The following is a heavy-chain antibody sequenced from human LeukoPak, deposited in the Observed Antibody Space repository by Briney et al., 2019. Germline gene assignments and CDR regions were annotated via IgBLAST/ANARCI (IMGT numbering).Heavy chain of an antibody. CDR3: ARLDY. CDR2: IYYSGST. CDR1: GYSINSGYY. Sequence: KPSETLSLTCTVSGYSINSGYYWGWIRQPPGKGLEWIGSIYYSGSTYYNPSLKSRVTISVDTSKNQFSLKLSSVTAADTAVYYCARLDYWGQGTLVTVSS. V-gene: IGHV4-38-2*02. J-gene: IGHJ4*02.